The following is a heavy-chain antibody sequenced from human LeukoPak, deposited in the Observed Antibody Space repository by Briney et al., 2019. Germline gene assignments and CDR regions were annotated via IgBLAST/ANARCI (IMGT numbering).Heavy chain of an antibody. J-gene: IGHJ4*02. CDR1: GGSISSYY. Sequence: PSETLSLTCTVSGGSISSYYWSWIRRPAGKGLEWIGRIYTSGSTNYNPSLKSRVTMSVDTSKNQFSLKLSSVTAADTAVYYCARADSSSWYGAGFDYWGQGTLVTVSS. CDR2: IYTSGST. D-gene: IGHD6-13*01. CDR3: ARADSSSWYGAGFDY. V-gene: IGHV4-4*07.